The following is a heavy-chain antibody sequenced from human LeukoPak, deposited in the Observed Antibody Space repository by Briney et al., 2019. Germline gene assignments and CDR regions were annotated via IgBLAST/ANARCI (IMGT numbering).Heavy chain of an antibody. J-gene: IGHJ4*02. CDR1: GFTFSSYA. CDR3: AKDPGVIPQNMVRGVMRDY. D-gene: IGHD3-10*01. V-gene: IGHV3-23*01. CDR2: ISGSGGST. Sequence: GGSLRLSCAASGFTFSSYAMSWVRQAPGKGLEWVSAISGSGGSTYYADSVKGRFTISRDNSKNTLYLQMNSLRAEDTAVYYCAKDPGVIPQNMVRGVMRDYWGQGTLVTVSS.